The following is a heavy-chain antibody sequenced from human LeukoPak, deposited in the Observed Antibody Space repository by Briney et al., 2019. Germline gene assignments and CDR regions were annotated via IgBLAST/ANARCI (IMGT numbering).Heavy chain of an antibody. J-gene: IGHJ6*03. CDR3: ARQISDYYYYYIDV. V-gene: IGHV4-39*01. Sequence: SETLSLTCTVSGGSISSSHYYWGWIRQTPGKGLEWIGTIYYSGTTYYNPSLESRATISEDTSKNQFSLTLRSVAAADTAVYYCARQISDYYYYYIDVWGKGTTVTVSS. CDR1: GGSISSSHYY. D-gene: IGHD3-10*01. CDR2: IYYSGTT.